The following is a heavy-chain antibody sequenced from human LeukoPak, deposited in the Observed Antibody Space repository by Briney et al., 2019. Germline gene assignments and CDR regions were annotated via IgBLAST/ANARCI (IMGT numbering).Heavy chain of an antibody. D-gene: IGHD6-19*01. Sequence: GASVKVSCKASGYTFTGYYMHWVRQAPGQGREWMGRINPNSGGTNYAQKFQGRVTMTRDTSISTAYMELSRLRSDDTAVYYCARVWDSSGWYYAYWGQGTLVTVSS. CDR3: ARVWDSSGWYYAY. CDR1: GYTFTGYY. CDR2: INPNSGGT. J-gene: IGHJ4*02. V-gene: IGHV1-2*06.